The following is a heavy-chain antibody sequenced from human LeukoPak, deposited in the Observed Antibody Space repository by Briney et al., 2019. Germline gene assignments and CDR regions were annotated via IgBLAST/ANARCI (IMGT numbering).Heavy chain of an antibody. CDR2: IIPIFGTA. Sequence: GASVKVSCKASGGTFSSYAISWVRQAPGQGLEWMGGIIPIFGTANYAQKFQSRVTITADESTSAAYMELSSLRSEDTAVYYCARDLLGNWFDPWGQGTLVTVSS. J-gene: IGHJ5*02. CDR1: GGTFSSYA. CDR3: ARDLLGNWFDP. V-gene: IGHV1-69*13.